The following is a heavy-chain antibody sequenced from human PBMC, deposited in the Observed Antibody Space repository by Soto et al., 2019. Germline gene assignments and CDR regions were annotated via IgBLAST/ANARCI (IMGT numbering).Heavy chain of an antibody. CDR3: ATDDVNRAFEY. CDR2: IIPIFDAA. CDR1: GDTFSDYA. V-gene: IGHV1-69*13. J-gene: IGHJ4*02. Sequence: SVKGCCKASGDTFSDYAVSWGLQAPGQGLEWMGGIIPIFDAANYAQKFLGRVTITADESRNIAYMELSSLRFEDTAVYYCATDDVNRAFEYWGQGTLVTVSS.